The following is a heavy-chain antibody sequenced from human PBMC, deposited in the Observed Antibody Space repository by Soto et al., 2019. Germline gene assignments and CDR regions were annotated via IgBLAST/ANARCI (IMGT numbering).Heavy chain of an antibody. CDR2: ITSDGKRK. D-gene: IGHD5-18*01. J-gene: IGHJ5*02. V-gene: IGHV3-74*01. CDR3: AGESGYRPHNWFDP. Sequence: VHLVESGGGLVQPGGSLRLSCAASGFNFSNHWMHWVRQRPAEGLVWVSRITSDGKRKDYAESVKGRFAISRDNAKNARKLQVNGLTAEDTAVYYFAGESGYRPHNWFDPWGQGTLVTVSS. CDR1: GFNFSNHW.